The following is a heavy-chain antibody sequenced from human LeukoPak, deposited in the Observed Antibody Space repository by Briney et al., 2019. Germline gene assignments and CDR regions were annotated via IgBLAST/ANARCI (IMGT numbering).Heavy chain of an antibody. CDR1: GGSISSGSYY. V-gene: IGHV4-61*02. J-gene: IGHJ4*02. D-gene: IGHD5-24*01. CDR3: ARDSRWLQSLDY. Sequence: SQTLSLTCTVSGGSISSGSYYWSWIRQPAGKGLEWIGRIYTSGSTNYNPSLKSRVTLSVDTSKNQFSLKLSSVTAADTAVYYCARDSRWLQSLDYWGQGTLVTVSS. CDR2: IYTSGST.